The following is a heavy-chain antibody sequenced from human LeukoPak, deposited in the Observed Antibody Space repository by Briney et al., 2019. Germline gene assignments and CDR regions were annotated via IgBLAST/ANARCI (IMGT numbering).Heavy chain of an antibody. CDR1: GFTFSSYS. D-gene: IGHD3-10*01. CDR3: ARDEYYGSGTPPAY. V-gene: IGHV3-48*01. J-gene: IGHJ4*02. CDR2: ISSSSSTI. Sequence: PGGSLRLSCAASGFTFSSYSMNWVRQAPGKGLEGISYISSSSSTIYYADSVKGRFTISRDNAKNSLYLQMNSLRAEDTAVYYCARDEYYGSGTPPAYWGQGTLVTVSS.